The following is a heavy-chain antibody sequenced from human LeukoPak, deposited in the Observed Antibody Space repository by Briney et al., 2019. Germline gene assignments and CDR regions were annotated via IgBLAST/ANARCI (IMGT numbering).Heavy chain of an antibody. D-gene: IGHD2-15*01. Sequence: ASVKVSCKASGYTSTSYYMHWVRQAPGQGLEWMGIINPSGGSTSYAQKFQGRVTMTRDTSTSTVYMELSSLRSEDTAVYYCAQSSRGYCSGGSCYSRRVDAFDIWGQGTMVTVSS. V-gene: IGHV1-46*01. CDR1: GYTSTSYY. CDR3: AQSSRGYCSGGSCYSRRVDAFDI. CDR2: INPSGGST. J-gene: IGHJ3*02.